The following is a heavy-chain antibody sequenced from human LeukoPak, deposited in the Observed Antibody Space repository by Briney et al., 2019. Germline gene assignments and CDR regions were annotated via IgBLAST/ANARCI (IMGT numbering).Heavy chain of an antibody. D-gene: IGHD2-15*01. Sequence: GGSLRLSCAASGFTFSSYWMHWARQAPGKGLVWVSRINSDGSSTSYADSVKGRFTISRDKAKNTLYLQMNSLRAEDTAVYYCAREPPYCSGGSCYLRSFDYWGQGTLVTASS. J-gene: IGHJ4*02. CDR3: AREPPYCSGGSCYLRSFDY. CDR2: INSDGSST. CDR1: GFTFSSYW. V-gene: IGHV3-74*01.